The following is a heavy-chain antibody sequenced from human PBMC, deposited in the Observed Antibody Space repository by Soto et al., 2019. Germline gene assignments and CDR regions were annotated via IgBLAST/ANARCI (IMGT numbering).Heavy chain of an antibody. CDR2: IYSGGST. CDR3: ARDLKLDRAFDI. CDR1: GVTVSSNY. D-gene: IGHD2-2*03. V-gene: IGHV3-66*01. Sequence: GGSLRLSCAASGVTVSSNYMSWVRQAPGKGLEWVSVIYSGGSTYYADSVKGRFTISRDNSKNTLYLQMNSLRAEDTAVYYCARDLKLDRAFDIWGQGTMVTVSS. J-gene: IGHJ3*02.